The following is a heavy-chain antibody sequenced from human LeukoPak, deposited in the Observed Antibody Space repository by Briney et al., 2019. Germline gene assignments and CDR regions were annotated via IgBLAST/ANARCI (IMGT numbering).Heavy chain of an antibody. CDR3: ARCMVRGANRGCYYYGMDV. CDR2: ISAYNGNT. V-gene: IGHV1-18*01. D-gene: IGHD3-10*01. J-gene: IGHJ6*02. Sequence: ASVKVSCKASGYTFTSYGISWVRQAPGQGLEWMGWISAYNGNTNYAQKLQGRVTMTTDTSTSTAYMELRSLRSDDTAVYYCARCMVRGANRGCYYYGMDVWGQGTTVTVSS. CDR1: GYTFTSYG.